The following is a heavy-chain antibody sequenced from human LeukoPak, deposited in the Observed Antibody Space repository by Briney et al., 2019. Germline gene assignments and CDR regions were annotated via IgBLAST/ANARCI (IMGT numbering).Heavy chain of an antibody. CDR1: GFAFSSCS. Sequence: PGGSLRLSCAASGFAFSSCSMNWVRQAPGKRLEWVSSISSSRSYVFYADSVRGRFTISRDNAKNALYLEMNSLRAEDTAVYYCASDIVGATRVGYYYYGMDVWGQGTTVTVSS. J-gene: IGHJ6*02. CDR3: ASDIVGATRVGYYYYGMDV. V-gene: IGHV3-21*01. CDR2: ISSSRSYV. D-gene: IGHD1-26*01.